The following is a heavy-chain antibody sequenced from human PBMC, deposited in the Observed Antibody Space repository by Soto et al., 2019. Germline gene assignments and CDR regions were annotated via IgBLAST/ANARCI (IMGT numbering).Heavy chain of an antibody. J-gene: IGHJ6*02. D-gene: IGHD3-10*01. CDR3: ATGDYYGSGSYYNGLTPVGLRGMDV. V-gene: IGHV1-24*01. Sequence: ASVKVSCKVSGYTLTELSMHWVRQAPGKGLEWMGGFDPEDGETIYAQKFQGRVTMTEDTSTDTAYMELSSLRSEDTAVYYCATGDYYGSGSYYNGLTPVGLRGMDVWGQGTTVTVSS. CDR1: GYTLTELS. CDR2: FDPEDGET.